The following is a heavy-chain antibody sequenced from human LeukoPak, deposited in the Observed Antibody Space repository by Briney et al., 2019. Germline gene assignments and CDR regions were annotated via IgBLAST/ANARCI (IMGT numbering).Heavy chain of an antibody. Sequence: GGSLRLSCAASGFTVSSNCMSWVRQAPGKGLEWVSVFYSGGSTYYADSVKGRFTISRDNSKNTLYLQMNSLRAEDTAVYYCARGGSSGWYALGYWGQGTLVTVSS. CDR1: GFTVSSNC. CDR2: FYSGGST. J-gene: IGHJ4*02. D-gene: IGHD6-19*01. V-gene: IGHV3-53*01. CDR3: ARGGSSGWYALGY.